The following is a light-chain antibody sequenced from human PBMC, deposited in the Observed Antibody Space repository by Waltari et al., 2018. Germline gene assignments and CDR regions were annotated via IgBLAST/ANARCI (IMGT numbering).Light chain of an antibody. V-gene: IGLV5-37*01. CDR2: YKSDSDK. Sequence: QPVLTQPPSSSASPGESARLTCTLPSDINVGDFNIYWYQQKPGSPPRFLLYYKSDSDKAQGSGVPSRFSGSKDASANAGSLLIAGLQSEDEADYYCMFWPSNVWVFGGGTKLTVL. CDR1: SDINVGDFN. CDR3: MFWPSNVWV. J-gene: IGLJ3*02.